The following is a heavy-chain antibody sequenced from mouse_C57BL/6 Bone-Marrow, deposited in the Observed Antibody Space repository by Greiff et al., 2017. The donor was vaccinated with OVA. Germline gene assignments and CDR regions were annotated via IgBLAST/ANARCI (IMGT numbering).Heavy chain of an antibody. CDR2: INPYNGDT. Sequence: VQLQQSGPELVKPGASVKISCKASGYSFTGYFMNWVMQSHGKSLEWIGRINPYNGDTFYNQKFKGKATLAIDKSSGTAHMALRSLKSEDSAVYYCAGGNPAWCAYWGQGTLVTVSA. V-gene: IGHV1-20*01. CDR1: GYSFTGYF. D-gene: IGHD2-1*01. CDR3: AGGNPAWCAY. J-gene: IGHJ3*01.